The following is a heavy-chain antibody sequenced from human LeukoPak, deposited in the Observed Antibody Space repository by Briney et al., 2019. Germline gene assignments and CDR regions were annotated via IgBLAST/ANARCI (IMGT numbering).Heavy chain of an antibody. Sequence: PSETLSLTCAVYGGSFSGYYWSWIRQPPGKGLEWIGEINHSGSTNYNPSLKSRVTISVDTSKNQFSLKLSSVTAADTAVYYCARFADDYVWGSYRPQGAFDIWGQGTMVTVSS. D-gene: IGHD3-16*02. CDR2: INHSGST. CDR3: ARFADDYVWGSYRPQGAFDI. CDR1: GGSFSGYY. J-gene: IGHJ3*02. V-gene: IGHV4-34*01.